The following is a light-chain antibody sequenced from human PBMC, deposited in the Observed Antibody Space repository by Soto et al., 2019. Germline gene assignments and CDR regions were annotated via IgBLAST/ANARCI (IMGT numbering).Light chain of an antibody. V-gene: IGKV3-11*01. Sequence: ELVLTQSPATLSSFPGDSVTLSCRASQAVNTRLAWYQHNPGQAPRLLIYLTSNRAAGIPDRLSGSGSETDFTLTISEVEPEDFAVYYCHQRQSWPRTFGQGTKVDIK. CDR3: HQRQSWPRT. J-gene: IGKJ1*01. CDR2: LTS. CDR1: QAVNTR.